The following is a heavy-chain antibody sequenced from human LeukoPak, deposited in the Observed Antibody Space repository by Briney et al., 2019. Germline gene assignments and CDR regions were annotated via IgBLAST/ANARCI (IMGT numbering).Heavy chain of an antibody. D-gene: IGHD6-6*01. CDR1: GYTFTGYY. CDR2: INPNSGGT. CDR3: ARDSGIAARFDY. Sequence: PSVKLSFKASGYTFTGYYMHWVRQAAGQGLEWMGWINPNSGGTNYAQKFQGRDTMTRHTSISTAYMELSRLRSDDTAVYYCARDSGIAARFDYWGQGTLVTVSS. V-gene: IGHV1-2*02. J-gene: IGHJ4*02.